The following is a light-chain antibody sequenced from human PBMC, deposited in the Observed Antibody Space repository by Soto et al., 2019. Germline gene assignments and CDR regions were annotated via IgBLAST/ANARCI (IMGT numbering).Light chain of an antibody. CDR1: QSFRGL. V-gene: IGKV3-11*01. CDR2: DAY. CDR3: QQRHMWPIT. Sequence: EVVLTQSPVTLSLSPGERATLSCRASQSFRGLLAWYQQKPGQAARLLIYDAYNRATGIPPRFSGSGSGTDFTLTISSPEPEDSAVYYCQQRHMWPITFGQGTRLEIK. J-gene: IGKJ5*01.